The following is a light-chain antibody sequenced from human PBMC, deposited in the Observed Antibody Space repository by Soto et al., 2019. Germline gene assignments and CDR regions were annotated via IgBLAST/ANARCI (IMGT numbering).Light chain of an antibody. CDR2: GAS. J-gene: IGKJ4*01. CDR1: QSVSTN. V-gene: IGKV3-15*01. Sequence: VMTQSPATLSVSPGERVTLSCRASQSVSTNLAWYQQKPGQAPRLLIYGASTRATGIPARFSGSGSGTEFTLTIRSLQSEDFAVYYCQQSNNWPPLTFGGGTKVEIK. CDR3: QQSNNWPPLT.